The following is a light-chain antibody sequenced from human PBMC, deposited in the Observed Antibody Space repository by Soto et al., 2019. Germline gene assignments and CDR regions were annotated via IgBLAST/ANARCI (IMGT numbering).Light chain of an antibody. Sequence: IQLTQSPSSLSASVGDRVTISCRASQGIANFLAWYKQKPGKAPKLLIYGASTLQSGGPSRFSGSGSGTDFTLTISSLQPEYFSTYYCQQLNSFPIPFGPGTKVDIK. CDR2: GAS. CDR3: QQLNSFPIP. V-gene: IGKV1-9*01. J-gene: IGKJ3*01. CDR1: QGIANF.